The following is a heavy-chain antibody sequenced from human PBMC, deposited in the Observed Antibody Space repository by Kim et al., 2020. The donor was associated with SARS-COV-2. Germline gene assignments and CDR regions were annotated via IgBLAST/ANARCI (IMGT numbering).Heavy chain of an antibody. V-gene: IGHV1-8*01. CDR3: ARANSSRIFIVVVPAAYGYWFDP. CDR1: GYTFTSYD. D-gene: IGHD2-2*01. CDR2: MNPNSGNT. J-gene: IGHJ5*02. Sequence: ASVKVSCKASGYTFTSYDINWVRQATGQGLEWMGWMNPNSGNTGYAQKFQGRVTMTRNTSISTAYMELSSLRSEDTAVYYCARANSSRIFIVVVPAAYGYWFDPWGQGTLVTVTS.